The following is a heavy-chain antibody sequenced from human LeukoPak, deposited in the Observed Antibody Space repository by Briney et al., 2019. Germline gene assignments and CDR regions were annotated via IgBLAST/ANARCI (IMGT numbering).Heavy chain of an antibody. J-gene: IGHJ4*02. D-gene: IGHD6-19*01. CDR2: IISSSSYT. Sequence: GALRLSCAASGFTFSDYYMSWIRQAPGKGREWVSYIISSSSYTNYADSVKGRFTISRDNAKNSLYLQMNSLRAEDTAVYYCARSSHSSGWEFDYWGQGTLVTVSS. CDR3: ARSSHSSGWEFDY. V-gene: IGHV3-11*06. CDR1: GFTFSDYY.